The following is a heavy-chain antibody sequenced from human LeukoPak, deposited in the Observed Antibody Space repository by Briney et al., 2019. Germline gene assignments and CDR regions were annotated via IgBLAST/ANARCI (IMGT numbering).Heavy chain of an antibody. CDR1: GGSISSDY. D-gene: IGHD2-21*02. Sequence: PSETLSLTCTVSGGSISSDYWSWIRQPDGKGLEWIGRIYTSGSTNYNPSLKSRVSMSVDTSTNQFSLKLSSVTAADTAVYYCARPYPYCGGDCYPYNWFDPWGQGTLVTVSS. J-gene: IGHJ5*02. CDR3: ARPYPYCGGDCYPYNWFDP. V-gene: IGHV4-4*07. CDR2: IYTSGST.